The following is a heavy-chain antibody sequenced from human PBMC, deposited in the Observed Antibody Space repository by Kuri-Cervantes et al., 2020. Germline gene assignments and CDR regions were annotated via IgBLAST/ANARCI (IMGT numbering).Heavy chain of an antibody. V-gene: IGHV4-59*01. CDR1: GGSISSYY. Sequence: ESLKISCTVSGGSISSYYWSWIRQPPGKGLEWIGYIYYSGSTNYNPSLKSRVTISVDTSKNQFSLKLSSVTAADTAVYYCARLVPTGLAAAGTFDYWGQGTLVTVSS. D-gene: IGHD6-13*01. CDR3: ARLVPTGLAAAGTFDY. J-gene: IGHJ4*02. CDR2: IYYSGST.